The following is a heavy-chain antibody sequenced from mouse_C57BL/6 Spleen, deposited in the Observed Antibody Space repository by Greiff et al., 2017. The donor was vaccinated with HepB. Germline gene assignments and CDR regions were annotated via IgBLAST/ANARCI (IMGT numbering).Heavy chain of an antibody. CDR3: AIYGSHWYFDV. CDR2: ISYDGSN. CDR1: GYSITSGYY. Sequence: EVKLVESGPGLVKPSQSLSLTCSVTGYSITSGYYWNWIRQFPGNKLEWMGYISYDGSNNYNPSLKNRISITRDTSKNQFFLKLNSVTTEDTATYYCAIYGSHWYFDVWGTGTTVTVSS. D-gene: IGHD1-1*01. V-gene: IGHV3-6*01. J-gene: IGHJ1*03.